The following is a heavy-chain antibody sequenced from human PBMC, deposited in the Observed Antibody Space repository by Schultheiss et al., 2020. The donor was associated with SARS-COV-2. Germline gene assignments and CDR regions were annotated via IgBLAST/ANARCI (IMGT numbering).Heavy chain of an antibody. CDR3: ARLHAYYYDSSDHHHDILDY. D-gene: IGHD3-22*01. CDR1: GGSISSSNW. Sequence: SETLSLTCAVSGGSISSSNWWSWVRQPPGKGLEWIGEIYHSGSTNYNPSLKSRVTISVDKSKNQFSLKLSSVTAADTAVYYCARLHAYYYDSSDHHHDILDYWGQGTLVTVSS. V-gene: IGHV4-4*02. J-gene: IGHJ4*02. CDR2: IYHSGST.